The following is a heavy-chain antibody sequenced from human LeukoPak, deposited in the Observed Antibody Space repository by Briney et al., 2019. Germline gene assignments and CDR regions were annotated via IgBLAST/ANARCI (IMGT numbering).Heavy chain of an antibody. J-gene: IGHJ5*02. Sequence: SSETLSLTCTVSGGSISSYYWSWIRQPPGKGLEWIGYIYYSGSTNYNPSLKSRVTISVDTSKNQFSLKLSSVTAADTAAYYCAGVVPELFWFDPWGQGTLVTVSS. CDR2: IYYSGST. V-gene: IGHV4-59*01. D-gene: IGHD2-2*01. CDR3: AGVVPELFWFDP. CDR1: GGSISSYY.